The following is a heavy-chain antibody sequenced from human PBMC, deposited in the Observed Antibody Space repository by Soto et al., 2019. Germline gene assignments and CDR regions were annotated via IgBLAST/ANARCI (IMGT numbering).Heavy chain of an antibody. CDR2: IYHSGST. Sequence: SDSLSLTYPYSSCPISISNWRRWFRQSPGKGLEWIGEIYHSGSTNYNPSLKSRVTISVDKSKNQFSLKLSSVTAADTAVYYCARVSLRWPYYYYMDVWGKGTTVT. D-gene: IGHD4-17*01. CDR1: SCPISISNW. V-gene: IGHV4-4*02. J-gene: IGHJ6*03. CDR3: ARVSLRWPYYYYMDV.